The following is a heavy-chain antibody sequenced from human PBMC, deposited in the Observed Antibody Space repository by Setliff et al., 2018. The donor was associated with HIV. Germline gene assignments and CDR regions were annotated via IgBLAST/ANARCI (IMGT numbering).Heavy chain of an antibody. V-gene: IGHV1-46*01. CDR2: IIPSGGST. Sequence: ASVKASCKTSEYTFTNYYIHWVRQAPGQGLEYMGMIIPSGGSTSYTQKFQGRVTMTGDSSTTTVYMELSSLRSEDTAIYYCTSEPGHATFYFDYWGLGTLVTVSS. CDR3: TSEPGHATFYFDY. CDR1: EYTFTNYY. J-gene: IGHJ4*02.